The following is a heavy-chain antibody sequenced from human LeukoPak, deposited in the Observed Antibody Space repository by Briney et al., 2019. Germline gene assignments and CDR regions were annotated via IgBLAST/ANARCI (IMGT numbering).Heavy chain of an antibody. CDR1: EFTFSNYA. Sequence: GGSLRLSCAASEFTFSNYAMNWVRQAPGKGLEWVSGISGGGGSTYYADSVKGRFTISRDNSKNTLYLQMDSLRAEDTALYYCAKGSGINHYHWIDPWGQGTLVTISS. CDR2: ISGGGGST. D-gene: IGHD1-14*01. CDR3: AKGSGINHYHWIDP. V-gene: IGHV3-23*01. J-gene: IGHJ5*02.